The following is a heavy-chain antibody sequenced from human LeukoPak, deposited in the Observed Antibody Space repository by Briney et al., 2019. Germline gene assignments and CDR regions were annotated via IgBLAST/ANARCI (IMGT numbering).Heavy chain of an antibody. Sequence: PSETLSLTCTVSGGSISSYYWSWIRQPPGKGLEWIGYIYYSGSTNYNPSLKSRVTISVDTSKNQFTLKLSSVTAADAAVYYCVRSGGWYDAFDIWGQGTMVTVSS. CDR2: IYYSGST. D-gene: IGHD6-19*01. CDR3: VRSGGWYDAFDI. CDR1: GGSISSYY. V-gene: IGHV4-59*08. J-gene: IGHJ3*02.